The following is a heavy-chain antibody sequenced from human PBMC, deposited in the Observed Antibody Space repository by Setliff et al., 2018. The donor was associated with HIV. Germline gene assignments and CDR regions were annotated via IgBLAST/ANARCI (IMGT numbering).Heavy chain of an antibody. D-gene: IGHD1-1*01. CDR2: IYWNNNK. J-gene: IGHJ4*02. V-gene: IGHV2-5*01. CDR1: GLSLSTSGVG. Sequence: SGPTLVNPTQTLTLTCTFSGLSLSTSGVGVGWLRQSPGKALEWLAFIYWNNNKRYSTSLKSRLTVTKDTSKNRVVFTMTNMDPVDTATYYCAYSGRQLRGPYFDFWGQGTPVTVSS. CDR3: AYSGRQLRGPYFDF.